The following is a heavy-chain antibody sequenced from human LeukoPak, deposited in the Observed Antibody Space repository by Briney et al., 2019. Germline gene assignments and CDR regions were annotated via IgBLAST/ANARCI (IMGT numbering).Heavy chain of an antibody. CDR1: GYSSTSYW. Sequence: GESLKISCKGSGYSSTSYWISWVRQMPGKSLEWMGRIDPSDSYTNYSPSFQGHVTISADKSISTAYLQWSSLKASDTAVYYCARGGPNYDSSGYYYDYWGQGTLVTVSS. D-gene: IGHD3-22*01. CDR2: IDPSDSYT. J-gene: IGHJ4*02. CDR3: ARGGPNYDSSGYYYDY. V-gene: IGHV5-10-1*01.